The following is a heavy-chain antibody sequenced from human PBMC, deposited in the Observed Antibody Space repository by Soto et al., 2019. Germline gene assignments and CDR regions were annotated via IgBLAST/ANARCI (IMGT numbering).Heavy chain of an antibody. Sequence: GGSLRLSCAASGFTFSSYWMHWFRQAPGKGLVWVSRINSDGSSTSYADSVEGRFTISRDNAKNTLYLQMNSLRAEDTAVYYCAREASSRWYTHAFDIWGQGPILTLSS. CDR2: INSDGSST. D-gene: IGHD6-19*01. CDR3: AREASSRWYTHAFDI. V-gene: IGHV3-74*01. J-gene: IGHJ3*02. CDR1: GFTFSSYW.